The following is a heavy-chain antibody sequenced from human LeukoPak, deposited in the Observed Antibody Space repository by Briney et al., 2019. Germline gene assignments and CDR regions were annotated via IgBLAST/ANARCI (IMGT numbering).Heavy chain of an antibody. Sequence: PGGSLRLSCAASGFTLRSYTMNWVRQAPGKGLEWVSGISWNSGSIGYADSVKGRFTISRDNAKNSLYLQMNSLRAEDTALYYCAKDIKRFSTVYDYVWGGVDYWGQGTLVTVSS. CDR3: AKDIKRFSTVYDYVWGGVDY. D-gene: IGHD3-16*01. CDR1: GFTLRSYT. J-gene: IGHJ4*02. CDR2: ISWNSGSI. V-gene: IGHV3-9*01.